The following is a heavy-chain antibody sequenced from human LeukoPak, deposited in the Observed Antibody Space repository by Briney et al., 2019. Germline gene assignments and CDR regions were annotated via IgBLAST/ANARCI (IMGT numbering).Heavy chain of an antibody. Sequence: SETLSLTCTVSGGSISSSSYYWGWIRQPPGKGLEWIGSIYYSGSTYYNPSLKSRVTISVDTSKNQFSLKLSSVTAADTAVYYCASGYSYGLLDYWGQGTLVTVSS. J-gene: IGHJ4*02. CDR2: IYYSGST. D-gene: IGHD5-18*01. CDR3: ASGYSYGLLDY. CDR1: GGSISSSSYY. V-gene: IGHV4-39*07.